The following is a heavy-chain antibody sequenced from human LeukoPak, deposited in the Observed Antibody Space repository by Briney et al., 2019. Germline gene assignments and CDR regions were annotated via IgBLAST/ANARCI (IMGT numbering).Heavy chain of an antibody. Sequence: GASVKVSCKPSGYTFINYHLHWVRQAPGQGLEWMGIINPSGGSTSYAQKLQGRVTMTRDTSTSTVYMELSSLRSEDTAVYYCARSSHYYDSSGYYYFFDYWGQGTLVTVSP. CDR1: GYTFINYH. J-gene: IGHJ4*02. V-gene: IGHV1-46*04. CDR2: INPSGGST. CDR3: ARSSHYYDSSGYYYFFDY. D-gene: IGHD3-22*01.